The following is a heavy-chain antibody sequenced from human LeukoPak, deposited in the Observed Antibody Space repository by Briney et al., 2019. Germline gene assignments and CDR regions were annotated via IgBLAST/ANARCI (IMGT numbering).Heavy chain of an antibody. V-gene: IGHV1-2*02. CDR3: AREITGTTLNHNLFYR. J-gene: IGHJ5*02. D-gene: IGHD1-7*01. CDR1: GYTFTGYF. CDR2: INPNSGGT. Sequence: VASVKVSCNASGYTFTGYFMHWVRQAPGQGLEWMGWINPNSGGTNYAQKFQGRVTMTRDTSISTAYMELSRLRSDDTAVYYCAREITGTTLNHNLFYRWGQGTLVTVSS.